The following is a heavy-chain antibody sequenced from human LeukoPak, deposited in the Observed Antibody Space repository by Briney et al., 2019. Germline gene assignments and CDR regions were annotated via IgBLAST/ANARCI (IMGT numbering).Heavy chain of an antibody. J-gene: IGHJ4*02. CDR1: GFTFSSYA. CDR2: ISGSGDIT. Sequence: GGSLRLSCEASGFTFSSYAMSWVRQAPGKGLEWVSAISGSGDITYLADSVKGRFTISRDNSKDTLYLQMNSLRAEDTAVYYCARDKGTTCIDNWGQGALVTVSS. CDR3: ARDKGTTCIDN. V-gene: IGHV3-23*01. D-gene: IGHD4-17*01.